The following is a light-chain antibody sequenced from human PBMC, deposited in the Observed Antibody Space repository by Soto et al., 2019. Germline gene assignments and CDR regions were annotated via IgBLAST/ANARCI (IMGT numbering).Light chain of an antibody. Sequence: QSALTQPASVSGSPGQSITISCTGTSSDIGTYNFVSWYQVHPGRAPKLIIHDVGDRPSGVSNRFSGSKSGNTASLTISGLQPEDEADYYCSSYRSTTTVFGTGTNFTVL. CDR3: SSYRSTTTV. CDR2: DVG. V-gene: IGLV2-14*01. J-gene: IGLJ1*01. CDR1: SSDIGTYNF.